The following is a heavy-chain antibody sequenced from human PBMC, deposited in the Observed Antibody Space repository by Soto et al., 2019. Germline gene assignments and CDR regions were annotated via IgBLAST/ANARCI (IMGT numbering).Heavy chain of an antibody. V-gene: IGHV4-30-4*01. CDR1: GGSISSGDYY. CDR3: ARERDRNQHDALEI. J-gene: IGHJ3*02. Sequence: SETLSLTCTVSGGSISSGDYYWRWMRQPPGKGLEWIGYIYYSGTTYGNPSLKSRVTISGNTSKNQFSLNLSSVTAADTAVYSCARERDRNQHDALEIWGQGTMVTVSS. D-gene: IGHD1-1*01. CDR2: IYYSGTT.